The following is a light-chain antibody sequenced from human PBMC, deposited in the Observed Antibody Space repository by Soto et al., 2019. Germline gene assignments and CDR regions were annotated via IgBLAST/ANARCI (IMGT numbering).Light chain of an antibody. V-gene: IGLV2-14*01. J-gene: IGLJ1*01. Sequence: QSALSQPVSVSGSPGQSITISCTGTNTDVGAYNYVSWYQQHPGKGPKLMIYEVSNRPSGFSDRFSGSKSGNTASLTISGLQAEDEADYYCSSYTDSGTLVFGAGTKVTVL. CDR3: SSYTDSGTLV. CDR1: NTDVGAYNY. CDR2: EVS.